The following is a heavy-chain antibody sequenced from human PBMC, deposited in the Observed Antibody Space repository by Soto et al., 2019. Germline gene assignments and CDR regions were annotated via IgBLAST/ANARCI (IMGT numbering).Heavy chain of an antibody. Sequence: GGSLRLSCAASGFTFSSYSMHWVRQAPGTGLEWMAVISHDGSNKYYADSVKGRFTISRDNFKDTLFLQMNSLRCKDTAIYYCAKGIREDSNSSNVYYYFGMDVWGQGTTVTVSS. CDR3: AKGIREDSNSSNVYYYFGMDV. V-gene: IGHV3-30*18. CDR1: GFTFSSYS. D-gene: IGHD6-6*01. CDR2: ISHDGSNK. J-gene: IGHJ6*02.